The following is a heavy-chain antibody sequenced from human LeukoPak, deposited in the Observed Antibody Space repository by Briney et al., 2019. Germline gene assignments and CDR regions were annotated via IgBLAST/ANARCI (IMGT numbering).Heavy chain of an antibody. V-gene: IGHV3-23*01. CDR3: AKLVTHFDY. CDR2: ISRSGVNT. Sequence: PGGSLRLSCAASGFTFSNYAMTWVRQAPGRGLEWVSSISRSGVNTYYAGSVKGRFTISRDNSKNTLYMQMNSLRAEDTAVYYCAKLVTHFDYWGQGTLVTVSS. D-gene: IGHD4-23*01. CDR1: GFTFSNYA. J-gene: IGHJ4*02.